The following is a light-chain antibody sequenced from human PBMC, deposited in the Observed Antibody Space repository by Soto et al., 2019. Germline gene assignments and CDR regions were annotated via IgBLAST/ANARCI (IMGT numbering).Light chain of an antibody. CDR3: LQANSFPLT. J-gene: IGKJ5*01. CDR1: QGIGRW. Sequence: DIQMTQSPSFVSASVGDTVIIACRASQGIGRWLAWYQQRPGKAPELLIYGASSLQSGVPSRFSGSGSGADFTLTISTLQPEDFATYYCLQANSFPLTFGQGTRLEIK. V-gene: IGKV1-12*01. CDR2: GAS.